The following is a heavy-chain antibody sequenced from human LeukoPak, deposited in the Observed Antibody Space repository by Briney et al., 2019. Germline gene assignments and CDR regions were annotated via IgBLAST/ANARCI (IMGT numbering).Heavy chain of an antibody. CDR3: ARLSSGPSYGTTYFDN. V-gene: IGHV5-51*01. D-gene: IGHD5-18*01. CDR2: IYPVDSDT. CDR1: GYSFTTSW. J-gene: IGHJ4*02. Sequence: PGESLKTSFQGSGYSFTTSWIAWVPQIPGKGLGWMGIIYPVDSDTRNSPSFQGQVTISVDKSVTTASLQWSSLKASDTAMFYCARLSSGPSYGTTYFDNWGQGTLVTVSS.